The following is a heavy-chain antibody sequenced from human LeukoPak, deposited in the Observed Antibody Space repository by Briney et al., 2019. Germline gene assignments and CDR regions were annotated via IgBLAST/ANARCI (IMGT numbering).Heavy chain of an antibody. CDR1: GGSISSYY. CDR3: ARDHGAVTDVFDI. V-gene: IGHV4-59*01. D-gene: IGHD3-16*01. Sequence: KTSETLSLTCTVSGGSISSYYWSWIRQPPGKGLEWIGYIYYSGSTNYNPSLKSRVTISVDTSKNQFSLKLSSVTAADTAVYYCARDHGAVTDVFDIWAKGTMVTVSS. CDR2: IYYSGST. J-gene: IGHJ3*02.